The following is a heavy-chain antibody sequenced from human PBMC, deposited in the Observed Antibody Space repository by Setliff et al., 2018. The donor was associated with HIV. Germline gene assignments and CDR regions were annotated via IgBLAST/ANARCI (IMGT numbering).Heavy chain of an antibody. D-gene: IGHD6-6*01. Sequence: LSLTCAVYGGSFSGYYWSWIRQPPGKGLEWIGEINQSGSTNYNPSLKSRVTISVDTSKNQFSLKLNSMTAADTGVYYCARRSRSYSSSPFQGGAFDIWGQGTMVTV. CDR1: GGSFSGYY. V-gene: IGHV4-34*01. CDR2: INQSGST. CDR3: ARRSRSYSSSPFQGGAFDI. J-gene: IGHJ3*02.